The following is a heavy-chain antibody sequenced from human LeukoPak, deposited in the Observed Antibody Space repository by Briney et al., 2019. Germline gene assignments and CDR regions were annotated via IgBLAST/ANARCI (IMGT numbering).Heavy chain of an antibody. Sequence: GGSLRLSCAASGFTFADYAMNWFRQAPGKGLELVSVIYSGGSTYYADSVKGRFTISRHNSKNTLYLQMNSLRAEDTAVYYCARMDRVGATDYWGPGTLVTVSS. CDR2: IYSGGST. CDR1: GFTFADYA. CDR3: ARMDRVGATDY. J-gene: IGHJ4*02. D-gene: IGHD1-26*01. V-gene: IGHV3-53*04.